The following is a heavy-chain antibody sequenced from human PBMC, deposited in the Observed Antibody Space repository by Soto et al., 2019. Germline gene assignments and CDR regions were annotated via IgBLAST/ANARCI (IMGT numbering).Heavy chain of an antibody. J-gene: IGHJ3*02. CDR2: ISAYNGNT. CDR1: GYTFTSYG. V-gene: IGHV1-18*01. CDR3: ARGKNPVSSGWYWAERDAFDI. Sequence: QVQLVQSGAEVKKPGASVKVSCKASGYTFTSYGISWVRQAPGQGLEWMGWISAYNGNTNYAQKLQGRVTMTTDTPKSTGYMEMRSLRSDDTAVYYCARGKNPVSSGWYWAERDAFDISGQGTMVTVSS. D-gene: IGHD6-19*01.